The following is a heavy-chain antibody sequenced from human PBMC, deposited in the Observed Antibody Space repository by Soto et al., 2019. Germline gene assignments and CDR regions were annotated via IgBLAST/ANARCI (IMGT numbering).Heavy chain of an antibody. CDR2: IYYSGST. CDR3: ARQTPDYYYYGMDV. CDR1: GGSISSSSYY. J-gene: IGHJ6*02. V-gene: IGHV4-39*01. D-gene: IGHD2-15*01. Sequence: PSETLSLTCTVSGGSISSSSYYWGWIRQPPGKGLEWIGSIYYSGSTYYNPSLKSRVTISVDTSKNQFSLKLSSVTAADTAVYYCARQTPDYYYYGMDVWGQGTTVT.